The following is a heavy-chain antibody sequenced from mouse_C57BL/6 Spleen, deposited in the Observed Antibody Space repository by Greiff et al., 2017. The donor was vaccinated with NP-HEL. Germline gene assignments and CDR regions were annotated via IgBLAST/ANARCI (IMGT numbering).Heavy chain of an antibody. J-gene: IGHJ3*01. V-gene: IGHV1-80*01. D-gene: IGHD4-1*02. CDR1: GYAFSSYW. Sequence: QVQLQQSGAELVKPGASVKISCKASGYAFSSYWMNWVKQRPGKGLEWIGQIYPGDGDTTYNGTFKGKATLTADKSSSTAYMQLSSLTSEDSAVYFCAQLGGGWFAYWGQGTLVTVAA. CDR3: AQLGGGWFAY. CDR2: IYPGDGDT.